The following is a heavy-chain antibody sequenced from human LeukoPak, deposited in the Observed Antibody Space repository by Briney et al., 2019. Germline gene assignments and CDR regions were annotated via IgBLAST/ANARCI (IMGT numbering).Heavy chain of an antibody. V-gene: IGHV4-59*01. CDR2: IYYGGGT. Sequence: SETLSLTCTVSGASIGSYFWSWIRQPPGKELEWIGYIYYGGGTNYNPSFESRITISVDTSKNRISLNLTSVTASDTAIYYCARERGDYDSDNWFDSWGQGTLVTVSS. J-gene: IGHJ5*01. D-gene: IGHD4-17*01. CDR1: GASIGSYF. CDR3: ARERGDYDSDNWFDS.